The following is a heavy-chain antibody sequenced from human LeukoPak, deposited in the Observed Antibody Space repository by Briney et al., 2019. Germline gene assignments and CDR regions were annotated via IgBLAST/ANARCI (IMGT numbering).Heavy chain of an antibody. V-gene: IGHV1-2*02. D-gene: IGHD3-3*01. CDR2: INPDSDGT. Sequence: ASVKVSCKASGYAFTAYYVHWVRQAPGQGPEWMGWINPDSDGTNFAQKFQGRVIMTTDTSISTAYMELTSLTSDDTAVYYCARVSPYDLWSGGPRVFDYWGQGTLVTVPS. CDR1: GYAFTAYY. CDR3: ARVSPYDLWSGGPRVFDY. J-gene: IGHJ4*02.